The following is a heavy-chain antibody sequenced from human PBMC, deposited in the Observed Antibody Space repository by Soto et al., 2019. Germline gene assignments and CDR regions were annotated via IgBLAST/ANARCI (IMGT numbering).Heavy chain of an antibody. J-gene: IGHJ4*02. CDR1: RGCIDRDC. V-gene: IGHV4-59*01. CDR3: ARDRGVYNYFDF. D-gene: IGHD2-8*01. Sequence: ARTVPRGCIDRDCWTWVGQPPGKGLEWIGYIYYSGSTNYNPSLKSRVSLSVDTSKNQFSLKVYSVTAADTAVYYCARDRGVYNYFDFWGQGTLVTVSS. CDR2: IYYSGST.